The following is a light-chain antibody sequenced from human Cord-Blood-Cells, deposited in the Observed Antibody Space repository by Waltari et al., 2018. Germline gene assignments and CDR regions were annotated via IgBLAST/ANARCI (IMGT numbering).Light chain of an antibody. Sequence: QSVLTQPPSVSGAPGQRVTISCTGSSTNIGAGYDVHWYQQLPGTAPKLPIYGNRHRPSGVPDRFSGSKSGTSASLAITGLQAEDEADYYCQSYDSSLSGYVFGTGTKVTVL. CDR1: STNIGAGYD. CDR3: QSYDSSLSGYV. J-gene: IGLJ1*01. CDR2: GNR. V-gene: IGLV1-40*01.